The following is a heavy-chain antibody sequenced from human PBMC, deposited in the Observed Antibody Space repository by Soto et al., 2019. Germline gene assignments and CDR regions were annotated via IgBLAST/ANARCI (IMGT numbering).Heavy chain of an antibody. CDR3: VKDWSGEKCPCVDV. CDR2: ISRNGDRT. J-gene: IGHJ6*02. Sequence: EVQLLESGGGLGQPGGSLRLSCEASGFTFWNYAMTWVRQAPGKGPEWVSSISRNGDRTYYVDSVKGRFIISRDNSENTLFLQMDSLRAEDAAIYYCVKDWSGEKCPCVDVWGQGTTVTVSS. D-gene: IGHD3-3*01. CDR1: GFTFWNYA. V-gene: IGHV3-23*01.